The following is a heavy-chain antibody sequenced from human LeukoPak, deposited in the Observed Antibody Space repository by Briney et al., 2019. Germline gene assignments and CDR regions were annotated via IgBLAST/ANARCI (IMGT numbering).Heavy chain of an antibody. J-gene: IGHJ4*02. Sequence: GGSLRLSCAASGFTFSSYWMNWVRQAPGRGLEWVANIRQDGSEKYYVDSVKGRFTISRDNAKNSLYLQMNSLRAEDTAVYFCARGLYGSGTGDYWGLGTLVTVSS. CDR3: ARGLYGSGTGDY. CDR1: GFTFSSYW. D-gene: IGHD3-10*01. V-gene: IGHV3-7*04. CDR2: IRQDGSEK.